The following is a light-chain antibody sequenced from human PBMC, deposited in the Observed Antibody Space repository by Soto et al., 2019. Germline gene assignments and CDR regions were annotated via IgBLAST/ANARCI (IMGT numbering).Light chain of an antibody. V-gene: IGKV1-5*01. CDR3: HQYDTFSGT. J-gene: IGKJ3*01. Sequence: DLQMTHSPSTLSASVGDTVTVTCRSSQSVSGRLAWHQQKPGQAHKLLLYDASASPCGLPSRFSGSGFGTKFTLSNARLQPDGFGTYYCHQYDTFSGTLGPGTDLDI. CDR1: QSVSGR. CDR2: DAS.